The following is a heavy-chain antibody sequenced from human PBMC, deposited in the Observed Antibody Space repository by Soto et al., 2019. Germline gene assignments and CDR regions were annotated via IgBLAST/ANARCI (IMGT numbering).Heavy chain of an antibody. CDR2: ISYDETNE. Sequence: QVQPVESGGGVVQPGRSLRLSCAASGFTFSRYSMHWVRQAPGKGLEWVAAISYDETNESYADSVKGRFTISRDISKNTMFLQMNSLRPEDTAVYFCSRAPFDSSGYFAYWGQGTLVTVSS. D-gene: IGHD3-22*01. CDR1: GFTFSRYS. CDR3: SRAPFDSSGYFAY. J-gene: IGHJ4*02. V-gene: IGHV3-30-3*01.